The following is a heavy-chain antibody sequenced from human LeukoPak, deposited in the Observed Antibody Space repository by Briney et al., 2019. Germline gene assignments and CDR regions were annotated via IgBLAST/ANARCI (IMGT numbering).Heavy chain of an antibody. V-gene: IGHV1-69*01. Sequence: SVRVSCKASGGTFSSYAISWVRQAPGQGLEWMGGIIPIFGTANYAQKFQGRVTITADESTSTAYMELSSLRPEDTAVYYCARGWLAETTVVTPYNYWGQGTLVTVSS. CDR1: GGTFSSYA. CDR2: IIPIFGTA. D-gene: IGHD4-23*01. J-gene: IGHJ4*02. CDR3: ARGWLAETTVVTPYNY.